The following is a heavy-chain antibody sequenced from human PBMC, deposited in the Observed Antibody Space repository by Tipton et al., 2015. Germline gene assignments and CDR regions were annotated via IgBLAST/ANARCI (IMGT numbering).Heavy chain of an antibody. CDR2: MYYSGGR. D-gene: IGHD2/OR15-2a*01. Sequence: TLSLTCTVSGGSFSGYYWGWIRQPPGKGLEWIGTMYYSGGRNYNPSLTSRLTISVDTSRNQFSLHLKSVTAADTAVYYCARDKTFEAFDIWGQGTKVTVSS. J-gene: IGHJ3*02. CDR1: GGSFSGYY. CDR3: ARDKTFEAFDI. V-gene: IGHV4-34*09.